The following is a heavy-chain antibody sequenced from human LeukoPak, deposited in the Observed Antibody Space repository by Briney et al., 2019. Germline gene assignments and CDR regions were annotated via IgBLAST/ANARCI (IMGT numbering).Heavy chain of an antibody. D-gene: IGHD6-13*01. V-gene: IGHV4-4*07. CDR1: DDSITMYY. CDR2: IYTSGST. CDR3: ARLTSSWYQDWYFDL. Sequence: SETLSLTCSVSDDSITMYYWSWIRQPAGKGLEWIGRIYTSGSTNYNPSLKSRVTMSVDTSEKQFSLKLSSVTAADTAVYYCARLTSSWYQDWYFDLWGRGTLVTVSS. J-gene: IGHJ2*01.